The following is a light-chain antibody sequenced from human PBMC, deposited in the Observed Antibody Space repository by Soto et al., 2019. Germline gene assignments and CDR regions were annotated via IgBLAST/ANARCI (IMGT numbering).Light chain of an antibody. CDR3: QQFGSSVT. V-gene: IGKV3-20*01. J-gene: IGKJ5*01. CDR1: QSVSSTY. Sequence: EIVLTQSPGPLSLSPVERATLSFRASQSVSSTYLAWYQQKPGQAPRLLIYRTSTRATGIPDRFSGSGSGTGFTLTISRLEPEDFAVYYCQQFGSSVTFGQGTRLEL. CDR2: RTS.